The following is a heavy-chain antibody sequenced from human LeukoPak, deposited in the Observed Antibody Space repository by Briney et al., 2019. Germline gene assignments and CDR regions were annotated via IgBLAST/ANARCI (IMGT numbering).Heavy chain of an antibody. D-gene: IGHD1-26*01. CDR2: INPSGSST. Sequence: VASVKVSCKASGYSFTSHYMDWVRQAPGQGLERLGLINPSGSSTLYAQKCQGRVTMRRDMSTTTDYMELSSLRSEDTAFYYCARANSVGDVAWWFDPWGQGTLVTVSS. J-gene: IGHJ5*02. CDR3: ARANSVGDVAWWFDP. V-gene: IGHV1-46*01. CDR1: GYSFTSHY.